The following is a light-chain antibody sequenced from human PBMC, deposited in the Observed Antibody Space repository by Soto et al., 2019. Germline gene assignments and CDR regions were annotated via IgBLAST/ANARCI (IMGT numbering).Light chain of an antibody. V-gene: IGLV1-47*01. CDR3: AAWDDSLVV. Sequence: QSVLTQPPSASGTPGQRVTISCSGSSSNIGSNYVYWYQQLPGTAPKLLIYRNNQRPSGVPDRFSGSKSGTSASLAISGLRSDHEADYYCAAWDDSLVVFGGGTQLTVL. J-gene: IGLJ2*01. CDR1: SSNIGSNY. CDR2: RNN.